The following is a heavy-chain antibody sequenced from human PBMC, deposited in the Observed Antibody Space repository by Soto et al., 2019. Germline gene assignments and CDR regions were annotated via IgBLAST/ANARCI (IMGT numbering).Heavy chain of an antibody. CDR2: IIPIFGTE. Sequence: QVQLVQSGAEVKKPGSSVKVSCKVSGGTFSSHSINWVRQAPGQGPEWMGGIIPIFGTENYAQKFQGRVTITADELTRIAYLELRSLKSENTPLFYFSTPVYWRTPRCYYYYGLDVWGQGTTVIFSS. V-gene: IGHV1-69*01. CDR1: GGTFSSHS. D-gene: IGHD2-15*01. J-gene: IGHJ6*02. CDR3: STPVYWRTPRCYYYYGLDV.